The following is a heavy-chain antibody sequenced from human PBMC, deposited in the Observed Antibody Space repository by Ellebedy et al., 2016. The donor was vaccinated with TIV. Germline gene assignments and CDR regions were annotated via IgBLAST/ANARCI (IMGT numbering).Heavy chain of an antibody. D-gene: IGHD3-10*01. CDR2: INPNSGGT. Sequence: ASVKVSCEASGYTFTGYYMHWVRQAPGQGLEWMGWINPNSGGTNYAQKFQGRVTMTRDTSISTAYMELSRLRSDDTAVYYCAREAKITMVRGVMNYWGQGTLVTVSS. V-gene: IGHV1-2*02. CDR1: GYTFTGYY. J-gene: IGHJ4*02. CDR3: AREAKITMVRGVMNY.